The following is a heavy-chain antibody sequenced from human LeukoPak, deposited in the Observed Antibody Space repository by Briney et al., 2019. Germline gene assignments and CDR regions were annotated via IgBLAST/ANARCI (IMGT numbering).Heavy chain of an antibody. Sequence: PGGSLRLSCAAPGFTFSSYAVHWVRQAPGKGLEWVAVISYDGSNKYYADSVKGRFTISRDNSKNTLYLQMNSLRAEDTAVYYCARDPGSGYYQWGQGTLVTVSS. CDR3: ARDPGSGYYQ. V-gene: IGHV3-30-3*01. D-gene: IGHD3-22*01. CDR1: GFTFSSYA. CDR2: ISYDGSNK. J-gene: IGHJ4*02.